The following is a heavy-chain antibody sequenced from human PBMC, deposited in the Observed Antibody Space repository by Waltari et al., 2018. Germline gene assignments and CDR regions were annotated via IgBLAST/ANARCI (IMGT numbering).Heavy chain of an antibody. CDR2: MSVDNGHT. CDR3: ARVGGNRYYYDGRGFVYYFDY. Sequence: QIQLIQSGPEVKKPGASVKVSCQASGYTFTSYGITWVRQAPGQGLEWMGWMSVDNGHTSYAQNPQDRVTMTPDTSPSKAYMELRSPTSDDTAVYYCARVGGNRYYYDGRGFVYYFDYWGQGTLVTVSS. D-gene: IGHD3-22*01. CDR1: GYTFTSYG. J-gene: IGHJ4*02. V-gene: IGHV1-18*01.